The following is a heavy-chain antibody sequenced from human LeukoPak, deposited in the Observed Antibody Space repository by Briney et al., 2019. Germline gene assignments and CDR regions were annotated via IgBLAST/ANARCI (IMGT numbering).Heavy chain of an antibody. V-gene: IGHV1-2*02. CDR1: GYTFTGYY. J-gene: IGHJ6*02. Sequence: ASVKVSCKASGYTFTGYYMHWVRQAPGQGLEWMGWINPNRGGTNYAQKFQGRVTMTRDTSISTAYMELSRLRSDDTAVYYCARQSSGWSYYYGMDVWGQGTTVTVSS. CDR3: ARQSSGWSYYYGMDV. D-gene: IGHD6-19*01. CDR2: INPNRGGT.